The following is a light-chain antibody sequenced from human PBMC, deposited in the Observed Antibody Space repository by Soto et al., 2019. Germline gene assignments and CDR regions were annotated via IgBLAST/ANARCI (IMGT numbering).Light chain of an antibody. V-gene: IGLV2-23*01. CDR1: SSDVVSYNL. CDR3: GSNAGNSLFRYV. J-gene: IGLJ1*01. Sequence: QSALTQPASVSGSPGQSITISCTGTSSDVVSYNLVSWYQQHPGKAPKLMIYEGSKRPSGVSNRFSGSKSGNTASLTISGLQAEDEVVYYSGSNAGNSLFRYVFGTGTKVPVL. CDR2: EGS.